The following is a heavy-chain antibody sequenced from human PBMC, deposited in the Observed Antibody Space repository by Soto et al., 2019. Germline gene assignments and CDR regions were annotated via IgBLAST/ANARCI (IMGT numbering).Heavy chain of an antibody. CDR2: TYYRSHWYN. CDR1: GDSVSSNSGA. V-gene: IGHV6-1*01. J-gene: IGHJ6*02. CDR3: VRQSRESQSYGGLDV. Sequence: PSQTLSLTCAISGDSVSSNSGAWNWIRQSPSRGLEWLGRTYYRSHWYNDFAVSVKSRVTIDPDTSKNQFSLQLNSVTPEDTAVYYCVRQSRESQSYGGLDVWGQGTTVTVSS. D-gene: IGHD4-17*01.